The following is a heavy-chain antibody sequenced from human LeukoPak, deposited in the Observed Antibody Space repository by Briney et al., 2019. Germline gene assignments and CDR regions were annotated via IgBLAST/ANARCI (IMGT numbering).Heavy chain of an antibody. CDR2: IYYSGST. D-gene: IGHD5-18*01. Sequence: SETLSLTCTVSGGSISSSSYYWGWIRQPPGKGLEWIGSIYYSGSTYYNPSLKSRVTISVDTSKNQFSLKLSSVTAADTAVYYCARALWIQLPHYWYFDLWGRGTLVTVSS. V-gene: IGHV4-39*07. CDR1: GGSISSSSYY. J-gene: IGHJ2*01. CDR3: ARALWIQLPHYWYFDL.